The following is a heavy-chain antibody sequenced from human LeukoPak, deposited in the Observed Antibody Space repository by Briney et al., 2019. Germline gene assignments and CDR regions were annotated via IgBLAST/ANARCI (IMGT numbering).Heavy chain of an antibody. D-gene: IGHD2-21*01. Sequence: GGSLRLSCEGSAFIFSGHWMSWVRQTPGKGLEWVANIKQDGSEKDYVDSVKGRFTISRDNAKNSLYLQMNSLRAEDTAVYYCARYCGGDCYGMDVWGQGTTVTVSS. CDR3: ARYCGGDCYGMDV. CDR1: AFIFSGHW. V-gene: IGHV3-7*01. J-gene: IGHJ6*02. CDR2: IKQDGSEK.